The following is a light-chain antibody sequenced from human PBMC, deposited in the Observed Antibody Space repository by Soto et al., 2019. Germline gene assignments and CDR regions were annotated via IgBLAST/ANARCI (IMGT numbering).Light chain of an antibody. CDR1: QSISSW. J-gene: IGKJ1*01. CDR2: DAS. V-gene: IGKV1-5*01. CDR3: QQYNSYSRRT. Sequence: DIQMTQSPSTVSASVGDRVTITCRASQSISSWLAWYQQKPGKAPKLLIYDASSLESGVPSRFSGSGSGTEFTLTISSLQPDDFATYYCQQYNSYSRRTFGQGTKVDIK.